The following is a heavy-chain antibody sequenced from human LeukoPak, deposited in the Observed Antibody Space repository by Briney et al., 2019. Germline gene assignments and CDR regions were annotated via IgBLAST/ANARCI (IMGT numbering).Heavy chain of an antibody. CDR2: IIPIFGTA. J-gene: IGHJ4*02. CDR1: GGTFSSYA. CDR3: ARETDYDILTGYSTMYYFDY. D-gene: IGHD3-9*01. Sequence: GASVKVSCKASGGTFSSYAISWVRQAPGQGLEWMGGIIPIFGTANYAQKFQGRVTITADESTSTAYMELSSLRSEDTAVYYCARETDYDILTGYSTMYYFDYWGQGTLVTVSS. V-gene: IGHV1-69*13.